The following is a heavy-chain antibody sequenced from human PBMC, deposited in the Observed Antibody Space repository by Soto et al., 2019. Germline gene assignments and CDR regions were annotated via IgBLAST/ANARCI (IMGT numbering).Heavy chain of an antibody. CDR3: ARGVGGSGYYLFDY. Sequence: VQLVESGGGVVQPGRSLRLSCAASGFTFSSYAMHWVRQAPGKGLEWVAVISYDGSNKYYADSVKGRFTISRDNSKNTLYLQMNSLRAEDTAVYYCARGVGGSGYYLFDYWGQGTLVTVSS. V-gene: IGHV3-30-3*01. J-gene: IGHJ4*02. CDR1: GFTFSSYA. D-gene: IGHD3-22*01. CDR2: ISYDGSNK.